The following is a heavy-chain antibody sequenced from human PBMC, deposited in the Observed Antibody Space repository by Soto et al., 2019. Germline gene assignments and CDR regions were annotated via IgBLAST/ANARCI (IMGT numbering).Heavy chain of an antibody. V-gene: IGHV4-31*03. CDR2: IYYSVSN. J-gene: IGHJ4*02. CDR1: GGSISSGGYY. D-gene: IGHD3-22*01. CDR3: ASQHYYGLGY. Sequence: SETLSLTCTVSGGSISSGGYYWSWIRQHPGKGLDLIGYIYYSVSNYYNPSLKSRVTISVDTSKNQFSLKLSSVPAADTAVYYCASQHYYGLGYGGQGTLVPVSS.